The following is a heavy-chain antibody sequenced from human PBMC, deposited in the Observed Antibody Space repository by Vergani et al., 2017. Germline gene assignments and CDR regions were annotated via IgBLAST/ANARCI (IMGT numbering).Heavy chain of an antibody. J-gene: IGHJ6*02. CDR3: AKDSSGFPPYYGMNV. V-gene: IGHV3-9*03. CDR2: ISWDSGRI. Sequence: EVQLVESGGGLVQPGRSLRLSCAASGFSFDDYAMHWVRQGPGKGLEWVSGISWDSGRIGYADSVKGRFTISRDNAKNSLYLQMNSLRAEAMALYYCAKDSSGFPPYYGMNVWAQGTTVIVSS. CDR1: GFSFDDYA. D-gene: IGHD2-21*01.